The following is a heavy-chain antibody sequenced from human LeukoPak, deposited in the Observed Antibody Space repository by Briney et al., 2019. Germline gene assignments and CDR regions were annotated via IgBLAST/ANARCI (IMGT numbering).Heavy chain of an antibody. CDR2: ISYDGSNK. V-gene: IGHV3-30*03. CDR3: ARDRGYSYGYEPNWFDP. J-gene: IGHJ5*02. CDR1: GFTFSSYG. D-gene: IGHD5-18*01. Sequence: GGSLRLSCAASGFTFSSYGMHWVRQAPGKGLEWVAVISYDGSNKYYADSVKGRFTISRDNSKNTLYLQMNSLRAEDTAVYYCARDRGYSYGYEPNWFDPWGQGTLVTVSS.